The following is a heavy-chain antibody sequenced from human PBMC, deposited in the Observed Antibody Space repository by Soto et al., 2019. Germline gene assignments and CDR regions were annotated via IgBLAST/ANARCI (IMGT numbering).Heavy chain of an antibody. CDR1: GGTFSSYA. J-gene: IGHJ6*02. Sequence: QVQLVQSGAEVKKPGSSVKVSCKASGGTFSSYAISWVRQAPGQGLEWMGGIIPIFGTANYAQKFQGRVTITADESTSTAYMELSSLRSEDTAVYYCAGRLDTVYYYYYGMDVWGQGTTVTVSS. CDR3: AGRLDTVYYYYYGMDV. V-gene: IGHV1-69*01. CDR2: IIPIFGTA. D-gene: IGHD5-18*01.